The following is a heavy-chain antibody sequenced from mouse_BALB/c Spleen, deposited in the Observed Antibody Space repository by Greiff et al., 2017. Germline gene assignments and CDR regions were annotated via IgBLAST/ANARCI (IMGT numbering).Heavy chain of an antibody. V-gene: IGHV5-6-4*01. J-gene: IGHJ3*01. CDR3: TREGERWFAY. CDR2: ISSGGSYT. Sequence: EVKLVESGGGLVKPGGSLKLSCAASGFTFSSYTMSWVRQTPEKRLEWVATISSGGSYTYYPDSVKGRFTISRDNAKNTLYLQMSSLKSEDTAMYYCTREGERWFAYWGQGTLVTVSA. CDR1: GFTFSSYT.